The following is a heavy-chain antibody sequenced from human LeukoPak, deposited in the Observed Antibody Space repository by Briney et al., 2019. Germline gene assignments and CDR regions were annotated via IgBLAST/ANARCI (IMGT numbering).Heavy chain of an antibody. CDR1: GGAISSGDYY. J-gene: IGHJ4*02. CDR3: AREHLYYYDSSGYWVY. CDR2: ISYSGNT. Sequence: SQTLSLTCTVSGGAISSGDYYWSWIRQPPGGGLEWIGYISYSGNTYYNPSLKSRVTISVDTSKNQFSLKLSSVTAADTAVYYCAREHLYYYDSSGYWVYWGQGTLVTVSS. D-gene: IGHD3-22*01. V-gene: IGHV4-30-4*08.